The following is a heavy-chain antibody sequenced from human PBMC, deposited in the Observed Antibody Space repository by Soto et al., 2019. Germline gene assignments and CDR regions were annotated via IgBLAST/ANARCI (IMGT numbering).Heavy chain of an antibody. CDR2: ISYDGSKK. CDR1: EFTFNTYG. CDR3: AKDRCTNGVCYVSFYYGMDV. J-gene: IGHJ6*02. V-gene: IGHV3-30*18. D-gene: IGHD2-8*01. Sequence: GGSLRLSCAASEFTFNTYGIHWVRQAPGKGLEWVAFISYDGSKKYYADSVKGRFTISRDNSKNTLYLQMNNLRAEDTAVYYCAKDRCTNGVCYVSFYYGMDVWGQGT.